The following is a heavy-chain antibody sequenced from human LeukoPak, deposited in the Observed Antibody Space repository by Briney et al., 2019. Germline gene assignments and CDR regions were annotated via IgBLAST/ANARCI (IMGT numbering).Heavy chain of an antibody. V-gene: IGHV3-64*01. Sequence: GGSLRLSCAASGFTLSSYAMHWVRQAPGKGLEYVSAISSNGGSTYYANSVKGRFTISRDNSKNTLYLQMGSLRAEDMAVYYCARIRGSYRYSDYWGQGTLVTVSS. CDR2: ISSNGGST. CDR1: GFTLSSYA. CDR3: ARIRGSYRYSDY. J-gene: IGHJ4*02. D-gene: IGHD3-16*02.